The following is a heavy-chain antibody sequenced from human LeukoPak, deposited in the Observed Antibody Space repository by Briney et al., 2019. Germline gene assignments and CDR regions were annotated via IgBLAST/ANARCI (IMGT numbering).Heavy chain of an antibody. Sequence: SQTLSLTCSVSGGSINSGAGGHYWTWIRQPAGKGLEWIGRIYPSGYSNYNPPLKSRVVMSVDASKNQFSLQLNSVTAADTAVYYCARGIVVINWFDLWGQGALITVAS. V-gene: IGHV4-61*02. D-gene: IGHD3-22*01. CDR1: GGSINSGAGGHY. J-gene: IGHJ5*02. CDR2: IYPSGYS. CDR3: ARGIVVINWFDL.